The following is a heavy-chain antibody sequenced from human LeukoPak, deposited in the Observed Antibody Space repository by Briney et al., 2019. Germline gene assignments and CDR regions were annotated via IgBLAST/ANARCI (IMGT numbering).Heavy chain of an antibody. CDR3: ARDFGGPGEYYMDV. V-gene: IGHV3-30*02. CDR1: GFIFSSYG. Sequence: GGSLRLSCAASGFIFSSYGMHWVRQAPGKGLEWVAFIRYDGSKKYYADSVKGRFTISRDNSKNTLYLQMNSLRAEDTAVYYCARDFGGPGEYYMDVWGKGTTVTISS. CDR2: IRYDGSKK. J-gene: IGHJ6*03. D-gene: IGHD3-10*01.